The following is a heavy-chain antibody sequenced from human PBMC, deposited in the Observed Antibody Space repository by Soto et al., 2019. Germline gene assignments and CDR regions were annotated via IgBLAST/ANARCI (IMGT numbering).Heavy chain of an antibody. Sequence: SSVKVSCKASGYTFTSYGISRVRQAPGKGLERKGWMSAYNGNTNYAEKLQCRDTMTTDSFTSTGYMELRSLRSDDTAGYYCASDRPRGRYSSSSGAFDILGQGTMVTVSS. CDR1: GYTFTSYG. D-gene: IGHD6-13*01. V-gene: IGHV1-18*01. J-gene: IGHJ3*02. CDR3: ASDRPRGRYSSSSGAFDI. CDR2: MSAYNGNT.